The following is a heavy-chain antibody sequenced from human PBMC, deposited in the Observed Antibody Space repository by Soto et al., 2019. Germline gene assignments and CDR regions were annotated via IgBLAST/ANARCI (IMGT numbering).Heavy chain of an antibody. D-gene: IGHD2-15*01. CDR1: GGTFSSYA. CDR2: IIPIFGTA. CDR3: ARMYCSGGSCYPDYYYGMDV. Sequence: GASVKVSGKASGGTFSSYAMSWVRQAPGQGLEWMGGIIPIFGTANYAQKFQGRVTITADESTSTAYMELSSLRSEDTAVYYCARMYCSGGSCYPDYYYGMDVWGQGTTVTVSS. J-gene: IGHJ6*02. V-gene: IGHV1-69*13.